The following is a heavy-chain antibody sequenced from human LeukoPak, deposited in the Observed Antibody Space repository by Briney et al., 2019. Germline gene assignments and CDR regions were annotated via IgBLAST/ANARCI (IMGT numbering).Heavy chain of an antibody. CDR1: GGSISSYY. Sequence: SETLSLTCTVSGGSISSYYWSWIRQPAGKGLEWIGRIYTSGSTNYNPSLRSRVTMSVDTSKNQFSLKLSSVTAADTAVYYCARGGHFTIFGVVMGNWFDPWGQGTLVTVSS. J-gene: IGHJ5*02. CDR2: IYTSGST. CDR3: ARGGHFTIFGVVMGNWFDP. D-gene: IGHD3-3*01. V-gene: IGHV4-4*07.